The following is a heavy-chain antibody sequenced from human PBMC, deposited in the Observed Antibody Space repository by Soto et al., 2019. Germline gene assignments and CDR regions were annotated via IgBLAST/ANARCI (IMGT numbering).Heavy chain of an antibody. V-gene: IGHV4-34*01. CDR1: GGFFIGYY. CDR3: ARDALSRDSI. J-gene: IGHJ4*02. Sequence: SETLSLTCAVYGGFFIGYYWSWIRQPPGKGLEWIGEINHSGSTNYNPSLKSRVTISVDTSKNQFSLKLSSVTAADTAVYYCARDALSRDSIWGQGTLVTVSS. D-gene: IGHD3-22*01. CDR2: INHSGST.